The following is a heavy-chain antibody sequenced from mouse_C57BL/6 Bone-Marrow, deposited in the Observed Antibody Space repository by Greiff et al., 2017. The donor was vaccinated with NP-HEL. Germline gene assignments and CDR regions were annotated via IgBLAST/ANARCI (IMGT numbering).Heavy chain of an antibody. CDR1: GYSFTDYN. CDR3: ARSYSNYDYAMDD. CDR2: INPNYGTT. V-gene: IGHV1-39*01. J-gene: IGHJ4*01. Sequence: QLLQSGPELVQPGASVKISCKASGYSFTDYNMNWVKQRNGKSLEWIGVINPNYGTTSYNQTFKGKATLTVDQSSSTAYMQLNSLTSEDSAVYDCARSYSNYDYAMDDWGKGTTVTVSS. D-gene: IGHD2-5*01.